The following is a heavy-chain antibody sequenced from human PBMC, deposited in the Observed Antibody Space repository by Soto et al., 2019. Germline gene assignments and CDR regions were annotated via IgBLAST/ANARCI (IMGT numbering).Heavy chain of an antibody. D-gene: IGHD1-26*01. V-gene: IGHV3-23*01. J-gene: IGHJ6*02. Sequence: GGSLSLSCAASGFAFSSYAMSWVRQAPGKGLEWVSAISGSGGSTYYADSVKGRFTISRDNSKNTLYLQMNSLRAEDTAVYYCAKVGGVGATSDYYYYYGMDVWGQGTTVTVSS. CDR2: ISGSGGST. CDR3: AKVGGVGATSDYYYYYGMDV. CDR1: GFAFSSYA.